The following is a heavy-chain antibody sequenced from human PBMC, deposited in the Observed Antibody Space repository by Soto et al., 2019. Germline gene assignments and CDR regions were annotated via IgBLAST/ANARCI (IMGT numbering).Heavy chain of an antibody. Sequence: SETLSLTCTVSGGSISSSSYYWSWIRRPPGKGLEWIGEINHSGSTNYNPSLKSRVSISVDTSKNQFSLKLSSVTAADSAVYYCARGYYYDNRPNWFDPWGRGTLVTVSS. D-gene: IGHD3-22*01. CDR3: ARGYYYDNRPNWFDP. CDR1: GGSISSSSYY. CDR2: INHSGST. V-gene: IGHV4-39*07. J-gene: IGHJ5*02.